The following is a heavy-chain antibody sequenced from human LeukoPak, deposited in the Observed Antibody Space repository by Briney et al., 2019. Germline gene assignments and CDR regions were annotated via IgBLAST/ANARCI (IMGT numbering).Heavy chain of an antibody. D-gene: IGHD3-16*01. V-gene: IGHV4-39*07. CDR2: VYYDGIN. J-gene: IGHJ4*02. Sequence: PSETLSLTCTVSGGSINNTLFYWGWIRQPPGKGLEWIGTVYYDGINYSSPSLKSRVATSVDTSKNQFSLRLSSVTAADTAVYYCARISRWGRYWGQGILVTVSS. CDR3: ARISRWGRY. CDR1: GGSINNTLFY.